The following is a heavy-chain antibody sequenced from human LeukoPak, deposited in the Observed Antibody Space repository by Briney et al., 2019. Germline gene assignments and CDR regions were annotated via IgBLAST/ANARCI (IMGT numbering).Heavy chain of an antibody. J-gene: IGHJ3*02. D-gene: IGHD1-1*01. V-gene: IGHV4-34*01. CDR3: ARGSGRSGGYAFDI. CDR1: GGSFSGYY. CDR2: INHSGST. Sequence: SSETLSLTCAVYGGSFSGYYWSWIRQPPGKGLEWIGEINHSGSTNYNPSLKSRVTISVDTSKNQFSLKLSSVTAADTAVYYCARGSGRSGGYAFDIWGQGTMVTVSS.